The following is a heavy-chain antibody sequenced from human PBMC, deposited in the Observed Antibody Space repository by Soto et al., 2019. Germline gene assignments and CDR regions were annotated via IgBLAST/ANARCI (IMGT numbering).Heavy chain of an antibody. V-gene: IGHV3-9*01. CDR3: ARRQAHCYSDRSGGQDAFDA. Sequence: EVQLVESGGGLVQPGRSLRLSCAASGFTFETYAMHWVRQAPGKGLEWVSGMSWDSGSVGYAASVKGRFIISSDNAKKSRYLKRDSVCPEDTGLYLSARRQAHCYSDRSGGQDAFDAWGQGKMGTVSS. J-gene: IGHJ3*01. CDR1: GFTFETYA. D-gene: IGHD3-22*01. CDR2: MSWDSGSV.